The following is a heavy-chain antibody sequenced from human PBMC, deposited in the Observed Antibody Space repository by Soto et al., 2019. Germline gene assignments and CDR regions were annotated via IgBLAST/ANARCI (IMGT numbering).Heavy chain of an antibody. CDR2: IHYSGTT. CDR1: GGSMRNYF. J-gene: IGHJ4*02. Sequence: SETLSLTCTVSGGSMRNYFWTWIRQPPGKGLEWIGYIHYSGTTSFFPSYNPSLRSRVTISEDTSENQFSLKLLSVTTADTAVYFCAAGEASSRNLAPYYLDFWGQGTLVTVSS. CDR3: AAGEASSRNLAPYYLDF. D-gene: IGHD6-13*01. V-gene: IGHV4-59*01.